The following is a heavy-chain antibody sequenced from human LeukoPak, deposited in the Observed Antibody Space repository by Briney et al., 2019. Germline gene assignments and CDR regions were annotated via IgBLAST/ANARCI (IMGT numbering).Heavy chain of an antibody. V-gene: IGHV3-20*01. CDR3: ARNCHGSGSIAFDI. CDR2: INGNGGRT. CDR1: GFTLDNYG. D-gene: IGHD3-10*01. Sequence: GGSLRLSCAASGFTLDNYGMRWVRQAPGKGLEWVSGINGNGGRTGYGDSMKGRFSISRDNAKNSLYLQMNSLRVEDTALYHCARNCHGSGSIAFDIWGQGTMVTVSS. J-gene: IGHJ3*02.